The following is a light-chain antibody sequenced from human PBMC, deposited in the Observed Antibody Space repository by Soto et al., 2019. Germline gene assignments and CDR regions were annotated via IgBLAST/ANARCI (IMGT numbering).Light chain of an antibody. V-gene: IGLV2-14*01. CDR3: SSYTSSSLDV. CDR1: SSDVGGYNY. CDR2: DVS. Sequence: QSVLTQPASVSGSPGQSITISCTGTSSDVGGYNYVSWYQQHPDKAPKLMIYDVSNRPSGVSNRFSGSKSGNTASLTISGLQAEDEADYYCSSYTSSSLDVFGTGTKLTVL. J-gene: IGLJ1*01.